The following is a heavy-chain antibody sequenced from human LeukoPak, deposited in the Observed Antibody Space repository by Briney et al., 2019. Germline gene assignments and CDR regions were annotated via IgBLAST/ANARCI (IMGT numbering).Heavy chain of an antibody. CDR1: GGSISSYY. CDR2: IYYSGST. Sequence: KPAETLSLTCTVSGGSISSYYLSWIRQPPGKGLEWIGYIYYSGSTIYYPSLKRRVTISVDTSKNQFYLKLRSVTAADTAVYYCARHGRAVAGDFDYWGQGTLVTVSS. D-gene: IGHD6-19*01. J-gene: IGHJ4*02. CDR3: ARHGRAVAGDFDY. V-gene: IGHV4-59*08.